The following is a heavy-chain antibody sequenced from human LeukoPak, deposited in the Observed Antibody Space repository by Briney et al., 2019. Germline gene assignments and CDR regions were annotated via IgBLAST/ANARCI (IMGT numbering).Heavy chain of an antibody. CDR1: GFTFSSYA. V-gene: IGHV3-30*04. Sequence: PGRSLRLSCAASGFTFSSYAMHWVRQAPGKGLEWVAVISYDGSNKYYADSVKGRFTISRDNSKNTLYLQMNSLRAEDTAVYYCARVGYCGGDCLTHFDYWGQGTLVTVSS. CDR2: ISYDGSNK. CDR3: ARVGYCGGDCLTHFDY. D-gene: IGHD2-21*02. J-gene: IGHJ4*02.